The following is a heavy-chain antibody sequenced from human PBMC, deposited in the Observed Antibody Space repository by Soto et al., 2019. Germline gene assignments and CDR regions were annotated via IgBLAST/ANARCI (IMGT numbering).Heavy chain of an antibody. J-gene: IGHJ4*02. V-gene: IGHV2-70*11. D-gene: IGHD3-10*01. Sequence: KSGPTVENPTQTLTLTCTFSGFSVSTSGMCVSWIRQPPGKALEWLARIDWDDDKYYSTSLKTRLTISKDTSKNQVVLTMTNMDPVDTATYYCARIHTLVRGAYDYWGQGTLVTVSS. CDR2: IDWDDDK. CDR1: GFSVSTSGMC. CDR3: ARIHTLVRGAYDY.